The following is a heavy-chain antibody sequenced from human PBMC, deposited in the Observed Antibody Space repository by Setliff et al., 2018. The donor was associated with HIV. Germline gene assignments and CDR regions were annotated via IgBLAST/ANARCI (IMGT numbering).Heavy chain of an antibody. D-gene: IGHD1-26*01. CDR2: ISGSGGST. CDR1: GFIFSSYA. J-gene: IGHJ4*02. V-gene: IGHV3-23*01. Sequence: PGGSLRLSCAASGFIFSSYAMSWVRQAPGKGLEWVSAISGSGGSTFYADSMKGRFTVSRDNSKNTVYLQMNSLRAEDTAVYYCAKEGVAGSTRFDYWGQGALVTAPQ. CDR3: AKEGVAGSTRFDY.